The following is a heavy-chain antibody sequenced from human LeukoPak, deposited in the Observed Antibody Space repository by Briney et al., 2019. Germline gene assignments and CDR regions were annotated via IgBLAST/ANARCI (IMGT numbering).Heavy chain of an antibody. CDR2: IYYSGST. D-gene: IGHD2-2*01. J-gene: IGHJ5*02. Sequence: PSQTLSLTCTVSGGSISSGGYSWSWIRQHPGKGLEWFGYIYYSGSTYYNPSLKSRVTISVDTSKNQFSLKLSSVTAADTAVYYCAREERGGDLGYCSSTSCYRFRFDPWGQGTLVTVSS. CDR1: GGSISSGGYS. V-gene: IGHV4-31*03. CDR3: AREERGGDLGYCSSTSCYRFRFDP.